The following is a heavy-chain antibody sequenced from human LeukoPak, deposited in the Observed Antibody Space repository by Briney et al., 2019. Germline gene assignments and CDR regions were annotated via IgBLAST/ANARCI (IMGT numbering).Heavy chain of an antibody. J-gene: IGHJ6*03. V-gene: IGHV4-61*02. CDR3: ARDQGAYCSSTSCYLVGEYYYYYMDV. CDR2: IYTSGST. D-gene: IGHD2-2*01. CDR1: GGSISSGSYY. Sequence: PSETLSLTCTVSGGSISSGSYYWSWIRQPAGKGLEWIGRIYTSGSTNYNPSLKSRVTISVDTSKNQFSLKLSSVTAADTAVYYCARDQGAYCSSTSCYLVGEYYYYYMDVWGKGTTVTISS.